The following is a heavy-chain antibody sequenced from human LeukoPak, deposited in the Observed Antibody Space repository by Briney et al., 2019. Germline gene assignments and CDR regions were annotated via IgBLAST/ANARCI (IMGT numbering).Heavy chain of an antibody. CDR3: ARVRRTVSDYRWYYYYYYMDV. J-gene: IGHJ6*03. Sequence: PSETLSLTCAVYGGSFSGYYWSWIRQPPGKGLEWIGEINHSGSTNYNPSLKSRVTISVDTSKNQFSLKLSSVTAADTAVYYCARVRRTVSDYRWYYYYYYMDVWGKGTTVTVSS. CDR1: GGSFSGYY. V-gene: IGHV4-34*01. D-gene: IGHD4-11*01. CDR2: INHSGST.